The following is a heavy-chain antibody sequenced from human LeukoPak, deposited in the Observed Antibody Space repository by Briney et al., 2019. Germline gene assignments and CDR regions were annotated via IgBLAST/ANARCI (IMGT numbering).Heavy chain of an antibody. CDR2: IYYSGST. J-gene: IGHJ4*02. V-gene: IGHV4-59*01. CDR1: GGSISSYY. CDR3: ARGYCSGGSCPFDY. D-gene: IGHD2-15*01. Sequence: SETLSLTCTVSGGSISSYYWSWIRQPPGKGLEWIGYIYYSGSTNYNPSLKSRITISVDTSKNQFSLKLSSVTAADTAVYYCARGYCSGGSCPFDYWGQGTLVTVSS.